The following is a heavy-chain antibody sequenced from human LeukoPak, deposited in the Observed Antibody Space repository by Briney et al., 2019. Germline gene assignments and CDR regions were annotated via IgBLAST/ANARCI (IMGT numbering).Heavy chain of an antibody. V-gene: IGHV4-34*01. J-gene: IGHJ5*02. CDR1: GGSFSGYY. D-gene: IGHD3-9*01. Sequence: SETLSLTCAVYGGSFSGYYWSWIRQPPGKGLEWIGEINHSGSTNYNPSLKSRVTISVDTSKNQFSLKLSSVTAADTAVYYCARVKYFDWLFNLSGFDPWGQGTLVTVSS. CDR2: INHSGST. CDR3: ARVKYFDWLFNLSGFDP.